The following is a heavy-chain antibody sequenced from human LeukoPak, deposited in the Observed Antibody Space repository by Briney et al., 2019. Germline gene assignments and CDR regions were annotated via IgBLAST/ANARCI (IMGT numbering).Heavy chain of an antibody. V-gene: IGHV3-23*01. CDR1: GFTFSSYA. CDR2: ISGSGGST. D-gene: IGHD1-20*01. CDR3: AKVRRITGTRGVGYNWFDP. Sequence: GGSLRLSCAASGFTFSSYAMSWVRQAPGKGLEWVSAISGSGGSTYYADSVKGRFTISRDNSKNTLYLQMNSLRAEDTAVYYCAKVRRITGTRGVGYNWFDPWGQGTLVTVSS. J-gene: IGHJ5*02.